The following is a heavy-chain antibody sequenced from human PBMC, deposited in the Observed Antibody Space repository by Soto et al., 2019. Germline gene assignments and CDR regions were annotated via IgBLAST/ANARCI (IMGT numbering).Heavy chain of an antibody. V-gene: IGHV3-74*01. CDR2: INSDGSST. CDR3: AREGTVISGGDITFSYYYYGMDV. D-gene: IGHD3-16*01. Sequence: GGSLSLSCAASGFTFSSYWMHWVRQAPGKGLVWVSRINSDGSSTSYADSVKGRFTISRDNAKNTLYRQMNSLRAEDTAVYYCAREGTVISGGDITFSYYYYGMDVWGQGTTVTVSS. J-gene: IGHJ6*02. CDR1: GFTFSSYW.